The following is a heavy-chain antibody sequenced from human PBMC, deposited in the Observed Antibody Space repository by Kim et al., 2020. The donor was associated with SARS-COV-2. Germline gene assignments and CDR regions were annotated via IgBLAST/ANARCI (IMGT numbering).Heavy chain of an antibody. CDR3: ARTLSSSWYFMDAFDI. CDR2: IYYSGST. J-gene: IGHJ3*02. V-gene: IGHV4-39*01. Sequence: SETLSLTCTVSGGSISSSSYYWGWIRQPPGKGLEWIGSIYYSGSTYYNPSLKSRVTISVDTSKNQFSLKLSSVTAADTAVYCCARTLSSSWYFMDAFDI. D-gene: IGHD6-13*01. CDR1: GGSISSSSYY.